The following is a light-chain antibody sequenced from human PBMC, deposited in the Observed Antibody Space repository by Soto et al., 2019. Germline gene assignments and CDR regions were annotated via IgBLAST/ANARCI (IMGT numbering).Light chain of an antibody. CDR1: SSNIGTNY. CDR2: RDN. Sequence: QSVLTQPPSASGTPGQRVTISCSGSSSNIGTNYVYWYQQLPGTAPKLLIYRDNQRPSGVPGRFTGSKLGTSASLAISGLRCGDGGDYFWSGWEYNLSAHVVFGGGPELTV. J-gene: IGLJ7*01. V-gene: IGLV1-47*01. CDR3: SGWEYNLSAHVV.